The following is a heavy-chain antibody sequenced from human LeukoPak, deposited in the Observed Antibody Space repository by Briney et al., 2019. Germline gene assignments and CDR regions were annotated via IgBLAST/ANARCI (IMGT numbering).Heavy chain of an antibody. CDR3: ARNWNDSPIDY. D-gene: IGHD1-1*01. V-gene: IGHV3-21*01. J-gene: IGHJ4*02. CDR2: ISSSSSYI. Sequence: GGSLRLSCAASGFTFSSYSMNWVRQAPGKGLEWVSSISSSSSYIYYADSVNGRFTISRDNAKNSLYLQMNSLRAEDTAVYYCARNWNDSPIDYWGQGTLVTVSS. CDR1: GFTFSSYS.